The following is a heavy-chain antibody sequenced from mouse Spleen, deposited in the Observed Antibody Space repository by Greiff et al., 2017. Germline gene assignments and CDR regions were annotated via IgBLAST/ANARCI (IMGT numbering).Heavy chain of an antibody. D-gene: IGHD2-14*01. Sequence: EVKLLESGGGLVKPGGSLKLSCAASGFTFSDYGMHWVRQAPEKGLEWVAYISSGSSTIYYADTVKGRFTISRDNAKNTLFLQMTSLRSEDTAMYYCAREDYRYDGDWYFDVWGAGTTVTVSS. J-gene: IGHJ1*01. CDR3: AREDYRYDGDWYFDV. CDR1: GFTFSDYG. CDR2: ISSGSSTI. V-gene: IGHV5-17*01.